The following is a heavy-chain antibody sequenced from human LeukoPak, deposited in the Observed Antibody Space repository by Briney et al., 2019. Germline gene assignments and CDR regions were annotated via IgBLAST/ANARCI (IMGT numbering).Heavy chain of an antibody. D-gene: IGHD6-13*01. J-gene: IGHJ4*02. V-gene: IGHV4-59*01. CDR3: ARARYSSSWACDY. CDR2: IYYSGST. CDR1: GGSISSDY. Sequence: SETLSLTCTVSGGSISSDYWSWIRQPPGKGLEWIGYIYYSGSTNYNPSLKSRVTISVDTSKNQFSLKLSSVTAADTAVYYCARARYSSSWACDYWGQGTLVTVSS.